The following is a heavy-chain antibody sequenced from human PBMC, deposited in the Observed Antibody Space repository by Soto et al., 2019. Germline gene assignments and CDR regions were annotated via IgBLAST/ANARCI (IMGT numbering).Heavy chain of an antibody. D-gene: IGHD3-16*02. CDR1: GGSFSGYY. CDR2: INHSGST. Sequence: ETLSLTCAVYGGSFSGYYWSWIRQPPGKGLEWIGEINHSGSTNYNPSLKSRVTISVDTSKNQFSLKLSSVTAADTAVYYCARGVGLVRAFDIWGQGTMVTV. CDR3: ARGVGLVRAFDI. V-gene: IGHV4-34*01. J-gene: IGHJ3*02.